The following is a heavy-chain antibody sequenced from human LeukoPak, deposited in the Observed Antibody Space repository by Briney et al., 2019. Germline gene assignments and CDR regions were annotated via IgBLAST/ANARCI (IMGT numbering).Heavy chain of an antibody. CDR3: AKERAVAELPFDY. CDR2: ISYDGSNK. D-gene: IGHD6-19*01. CDR1: GFTFSSYG. Sequence: GRSLRLSCAASGFTFSSYGMHWVRQAPGKGLEWVAVISYDGSNKYYADSVKGRFTISRDNSKNTLYLQMSSLRAEDTAVYYCAKERAVAELPFDYWGQGTLVTVSS. V-gene: IGHV3-30*18. J-gene: IGHJ4*02.